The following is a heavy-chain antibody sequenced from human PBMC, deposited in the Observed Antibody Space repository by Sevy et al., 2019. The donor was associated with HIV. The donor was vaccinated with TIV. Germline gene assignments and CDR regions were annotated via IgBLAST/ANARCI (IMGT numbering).Heavy chain of an antibody. CDR3: ANSLIALLNRMTLRDEDAFDI. CDR2: ISGSGGST. V-gene: IGHV3-23*01. CDR1: GFTFSSYA. D-gene: IGHD3-10*01. Sequence: GGSLRLSCAASGFTFSSYAMSWVRQAPGKGLEWVSAISGSGGSTYYADSVKGRFTISRDNSKNTLYLQMNSLRAEDTAVYYCANSLIALLNRMTLRDEDAFDIWGQGPMVTVSS. J-gene: IGHJ3*02.